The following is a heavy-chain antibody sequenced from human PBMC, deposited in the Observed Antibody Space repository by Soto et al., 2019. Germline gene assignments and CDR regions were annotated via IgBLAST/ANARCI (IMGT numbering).Heavy chain of an antibody. CDR2: ISSSSSTI. Sequence: GGSLRLSCAASGFTFSSYSMNWVRQAPGKGLEWVSYISSSSSTIYYADSVKGRFTISRDNAKNSLYLQMNSLRAEDTAVYYCASSGGVVVPAAPGGYWGQGTLVTVSS. V-gene: IGHV3-48*01. D-gene: IGHD2-2*01. J-gene: IGHJ4*02. CDR1: GFTFSSYS. CDR3: ASSGGVVVPAAPGGY.